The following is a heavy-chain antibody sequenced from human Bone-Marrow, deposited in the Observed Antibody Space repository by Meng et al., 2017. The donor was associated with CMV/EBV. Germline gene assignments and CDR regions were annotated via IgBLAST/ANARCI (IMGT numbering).Heavy chain of an antibody. Sequence: ASVKVSCKASGYTFTGYYIHWVRQAPGQGLEWMGWINSNSGGTNYAQKLQGRVTMTTDTSTSTAYMELRSLRSDDTAVYYCARDASPRFLEWLSYYYYYGMDVWGQGTTVTVSS. CDR1: GYTFTGYY. CDR2: INSNSGGT. CDR3: ARDASPRFLEWLSYYYYYGMDV. D-gene: IGHD3-3*01. J-gene: IGHJ6*02. V-gene: IGHV1-2*02.